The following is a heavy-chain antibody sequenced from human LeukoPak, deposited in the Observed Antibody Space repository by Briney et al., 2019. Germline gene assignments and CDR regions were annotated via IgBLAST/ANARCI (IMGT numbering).Heavy chain of an antibody. Sequence: GGSVRLSCAASGFTFSSYSMNWVRQAPGKGLEWVSSITAASSYIYYADSVRGRFTISRDNAKNSPYLQMNSLRAEDTAVYYCARPAAAIPPYWGQGTLVSVSS. V-gene: IGHV3-21*01. J-gene: IGHJ4*02. CDR2: ITAASSYI. D-gene: IGHD6-13*01. CDR1: GFTFSSYS. CDR3: ARPAAAIPPY.